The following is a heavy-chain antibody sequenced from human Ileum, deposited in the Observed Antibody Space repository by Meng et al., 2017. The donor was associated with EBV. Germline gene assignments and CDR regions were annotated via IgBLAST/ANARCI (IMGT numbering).Heavy chain of an antibody. J-gene: IGHJ4*02. CDR3: ARRSFAAGSPDY. V-gene: IGHV2-5*02. CDR2: IYWDDDK. CDR1: GFSLNTGGMA. Sequence: QITVKESGPTLVKPTQTLTLTCTFSGFSLNTGGMAVSWIRQPPGKALEWLALIYWDDDKRYSPSLKTRLTITKDTSKNQVVLTMTNMDPVDTATYYCARRSFAAGSPDYWGQGTLVTVSS. D-gene: IGHD3-10*01.